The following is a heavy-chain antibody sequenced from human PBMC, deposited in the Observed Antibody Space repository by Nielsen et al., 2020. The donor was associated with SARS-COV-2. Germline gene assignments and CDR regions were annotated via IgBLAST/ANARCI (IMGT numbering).Heavy chain of an antibody. CDR3: ATLDYFGSGSSPH. CDR1: GFSFSNYV. Sequence: GESLQISCVASGFSFSNYVMNWVRQAPGKGLEWVSAISESGGATYYTGSVKGRFTISRDNSRNTLYLEMNSLRVDDTALYYCATLDYFGSGSSPHWGQGSLVTVSS. V-gene: IGHV3-23*01. D-gene: IGHD3-10*01. J-gene: IGHJ4*01. CDR2: ISESGGAT.